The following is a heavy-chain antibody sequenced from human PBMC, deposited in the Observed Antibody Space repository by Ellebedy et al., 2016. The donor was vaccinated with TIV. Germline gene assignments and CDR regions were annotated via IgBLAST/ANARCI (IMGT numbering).Heavy chain of an antibody. Sequence: GSLRLSCAVYGGSFSGYYWSWIRQPPGKGLEWIGEINQSGRTNYNPSLDKGRVTISVDTSKNQFSLRLSSVTAADTAVYYRAESRSGWYYFEYWGQGTPVTVSS. V-gene: IGHV4-34*01. CDR1: GGSFSGYY. J-gene: IGHJ4*02. CDR2: INQSGRT. CDR3: AESRSGWYYFEY. D-gene: IGHD6-19*01.